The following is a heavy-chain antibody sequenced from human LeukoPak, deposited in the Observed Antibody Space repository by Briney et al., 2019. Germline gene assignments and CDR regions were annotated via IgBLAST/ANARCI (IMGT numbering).Heavy chain of an antibody. CDR3: ARSITIFGVVHR. D-gene: IGHD3-3*01. V-gene: IGHV4-59*01. CDR2: IYYSGST. J-gene: IGHJ4*02. Sequence: SETLSLTCTVSGGSISSYYWSWIRQPPGKGLEWIGYIYYSGSTNYNPSLKSRVTISVDTSKNQFSLKLSSVTAADTAVYYCARSITIFGVVHRWGQGTLVTVSS. CDR1: GGSISSYY.